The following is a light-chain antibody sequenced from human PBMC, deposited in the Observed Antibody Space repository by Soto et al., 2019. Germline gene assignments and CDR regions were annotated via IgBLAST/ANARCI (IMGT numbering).Light chain of an antibody. V-gene: IGLV2-14*01. CDR3: SSYTSSSTVV. Sequence: QSALTHPASVSGSPGQSITISCTGTSSDDGGYNYVSWYQQHPGKAPKLMIYDVSNRPSGVSNRFSCSKSGNTASLTIAGLQAEDEADYYCSSYTSSSTVVFGGGTKVTVL. J-gene: IGLJ2*01. CDR1: SSDDGGYNY. CDR2: DVS.